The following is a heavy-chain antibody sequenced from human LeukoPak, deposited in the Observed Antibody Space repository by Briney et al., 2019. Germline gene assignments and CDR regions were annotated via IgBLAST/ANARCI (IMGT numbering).Heavy chain of an antibody. CDR2: VYYTGST. CDR3: ASPEATTATDSSYLH. Sequence: PSETLSLTCIVSGGSVSSGNYYWSWIRQPPGKGLEWIGFVYYTGSTNYNPSLKSRVTMSVDTSKNQFSLKLSSVTAADTAFYYCASPEATTATDSSYLHWGQGTLVTVSS. V-gene: IGHV4-61*01. D-gene: IGHD2-15*01. J-gene: IGHJ1*01. CDR1: GGSVSSGNYY.